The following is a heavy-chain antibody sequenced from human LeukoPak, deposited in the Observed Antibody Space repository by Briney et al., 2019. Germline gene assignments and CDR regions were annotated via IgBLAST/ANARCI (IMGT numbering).Heavy chain of an antibody. J-gene: IGHJ4*02. V-gene: IGHV1-46*01. D-gene: IGHD4-23*01. CDR2: IDPSGGST. Sequence: ASVKVSCKASGYSLTTYYMHWVRQAPGQGLEWMGIIDPSGGSTNYAQKFQGRVTMTRDTSTSTVYMELSSLRSEDTAVYYCARESGGNPATSEDYWGQGTLVTVSS. CDR3: ARESGGNPATSEDY. CDR1: GYSLTTYY.